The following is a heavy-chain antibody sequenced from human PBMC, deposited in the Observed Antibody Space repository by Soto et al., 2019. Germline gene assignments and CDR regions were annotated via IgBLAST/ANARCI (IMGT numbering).Heavy chain of an antibody. CDR3: ARTRGMPGSWYGEGAFDI. J-gene: IGHJ3*02. CDR1: GFTFSSYS. Sequence: EVQLVESGGGLVKPGGSLRLSCAASGFTFSSYSMNWVRQAPGKGLEWVSSISSSSSYIYYADSVKGRFTISRDNAKNSLYLQMNSLRAEDTAVYYCARTRGMPGSWYGEGAFDIWGQGTMVTVSS. V-gene: IGHV3-21*01. D-gene: IGHD4-17*01. CDR2: ISSSSSYI.